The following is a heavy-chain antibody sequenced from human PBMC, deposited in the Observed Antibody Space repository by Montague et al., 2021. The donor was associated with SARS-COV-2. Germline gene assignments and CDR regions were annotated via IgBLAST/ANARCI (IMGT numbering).Heavy chain of an antibody. CDR3: ARGDGLGPYTGYAFDI. D-gene: IGHD3-16*01. CDR1: GDSVADVNVS. J-gene: IGHJ3*02. Sequence: CAISGDSVADVNVSWKWIRQSPQRRLEWLGRTYYRSRRFDHYEVSMKGRISIKADTSTNQFSLQLDSMTPEDTAVYYCARGDGLGPYTGYAFDIWGQGTLVTVSS. V-gene: IGHV6-1*01. CDR2: TYYRSRRFD.